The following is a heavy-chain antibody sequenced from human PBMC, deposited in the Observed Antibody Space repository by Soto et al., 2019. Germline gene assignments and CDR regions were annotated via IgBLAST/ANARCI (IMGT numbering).Heavy chain of an antibody. Sequence: QVQLVESGGGVVQPGRSLRLSCAASGFTFSSYAMHWVRQAPGKGLEWVAVISYDGSNKYYADSVKGRFTISRDNSKNTLYLQMNSLSAEDTAVYYCARDLKSGKFNYYYGMDVWGQGTTVTVSS. CDR2: ISYDGSNK. J-gene: IGHJ6*02. CDR3: ARDLKSGKFNYYYGMDV. V-gene: IGHV3-30-3*01. CDR1: GFTFSSYA.